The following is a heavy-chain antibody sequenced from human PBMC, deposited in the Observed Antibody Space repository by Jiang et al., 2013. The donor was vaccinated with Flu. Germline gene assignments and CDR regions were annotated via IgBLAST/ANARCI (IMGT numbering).Heavy chain of an antibody. CDR1: GGSISSYY. V-gene: IGHV4-59*08. CDR3: AGSILGSGSYYNKIILNWFDP. J-gene: IGHJ5*02. Sequence: SGLVKPSETLSLTCTVSGGSISSYYWSWIRQPPGKGLEWIGYIYYSGSTNYNPSLKSRVTISVDTSKNQFSLKLSSVTAADTAVYYCAGSILGSGSYYNKIILNWFDPWGQGTLVTVSS. D-gene: IGHD3-10*01. CDR2: IYYSGST.